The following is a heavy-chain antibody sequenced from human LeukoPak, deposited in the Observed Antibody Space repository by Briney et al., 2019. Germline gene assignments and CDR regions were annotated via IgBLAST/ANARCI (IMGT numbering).Heavy chain of an antibody. J-gene: IGHJ4*02. CDR1: GFTFSSYW. V-gene: IGHV3-74*01. D-gene: IGHD1-14*01. CDR3: ANVQPGG. Sequence: PGGSLRLSCAASGFTFSSYWMHWVRQVPGKGLVWVSGMNSDGTTIRYADSVKGRFTISRDNAKNTLYLQMNSLGAEDTDIYYSANVQPGGWGQGTLVTVSS. CDR2: MNSDGTTI.